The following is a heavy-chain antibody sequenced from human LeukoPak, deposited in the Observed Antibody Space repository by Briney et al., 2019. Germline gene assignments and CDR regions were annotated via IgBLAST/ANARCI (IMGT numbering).Heavy chain of an antibody. CDR2: IWYDGSNK. J-gene: IGHJ4*02. D-gene: IGHD2-2*01. CDR1: GFTFSCYG. CDR3: VRGRGDSTSWYVTVY. Sequence: GRSLRISPAGSGFTFSCYGMHWSRQAPGKGLEWAAVIWYDGSNKYYADSVKGRFTISRDNSKNALYLQMNSLRAEDTAVYYCVRGRGDSTSWYVTVYCGQGTLVTVSS. V-gene: IGHV3-33*01.